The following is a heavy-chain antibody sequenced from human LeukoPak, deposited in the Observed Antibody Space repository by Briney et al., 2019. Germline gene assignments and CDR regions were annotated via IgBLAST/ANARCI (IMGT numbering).Heavy chain of an antibody. CDR1: GYSITSGFY. D-gene: IGHD3-16*01. CDR2: MFHSGST. CDR3: ARDAGGVRFFQH. V-gene: IGHV4-38-2*02. J-gene: IGHJ1*01. Sequence: SETLSLTCTVSGYSITSGFYWGWIRQPPGKGLQWIGSMFHSGSTYYNPSLQSRVTIKLASVTAADTAVYYCARDAGGVRFFQHWGQGTLVTVSS.